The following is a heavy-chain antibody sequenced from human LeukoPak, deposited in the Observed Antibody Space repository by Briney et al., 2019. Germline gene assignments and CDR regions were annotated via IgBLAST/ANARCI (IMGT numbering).Heavy chain of an antibody. CDR3: ARDPSLWEQWPYFDY. Sequence: SETLSLTCTVSGGSISSGSYYWSWIRQPAGKGLEWIGRIHTSGSTNYNPSPKSRVTISVDTSKNQFSLKLSSVAAADTAVYYCARDPSLWEQWPYFDYWGQGTLVTVSS. CDR1: GGSISSGSYY. J-gene: IGHJ4*02. V-gene: IGHV4-61*02. D-gene: IGHD6-19*01. CDR2: IHTSGST.